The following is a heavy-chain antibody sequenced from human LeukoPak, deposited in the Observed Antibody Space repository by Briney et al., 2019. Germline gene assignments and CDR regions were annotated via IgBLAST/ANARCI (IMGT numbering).Heavy chain of an antibody. CDR3: ARQGYSGYGDTDYFDY. CDR1: GYSFTNFW. Sequence: GESLKISCKGSGYSFTNFWIAWVRQMPGKGLEWMGIIYPGDSDDRYSPSFQGQVTISVDKSITTAYLQWSSLKASDTAMYYCARQGYSGYGDTDYFDYWGQGTLVTVSS. CDR2: IYPGDSDD. J-gene: IGHJ4*02. D-gene: IGHD5-12*01. V-gene: IGHV5-51*01.